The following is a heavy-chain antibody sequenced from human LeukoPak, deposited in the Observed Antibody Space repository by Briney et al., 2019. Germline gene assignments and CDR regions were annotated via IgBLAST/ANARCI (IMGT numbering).Heavy chain of an antibody. J-gene: IGHJ4*02. V-gene: IGHV4-61*02. Sequence: PSETLSLTCTVSSGSINSGSYYWNWIRQPAGKGLEWIGRIYSSGSTNYNSSLKSRVTISVDTSKNQFSLKLSSVTAADTAVYYCARYEAVAGVFDYWGQGTLVTVSS. CDR2: IYSSGST. D-gene: IGHD6-19*01. CDR1: SGSINSGSYY. CDR3: ARYEAVAGVFDY.